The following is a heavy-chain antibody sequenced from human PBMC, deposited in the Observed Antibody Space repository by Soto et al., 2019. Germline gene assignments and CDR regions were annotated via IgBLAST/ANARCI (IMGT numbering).Heavy chain of an antibody. Sequence: EVQLVESGGGLVQPGGSLRLSCAASGFTVSSNYMSWVRQAPGKGLEWVSVIYSGGSTYYADSVKGRFTISRDNSKNTLYLQMNSLRAEYTAVYYCARDRIVGATSPESLQHWGQGTLVTVSS. D-gene: IGHD1-26*01. V-gene: IGHV3-66*01. CDR2: IYSGGST. CDR1: GFTVSSNY. J-gene: IGHJ1*01. CDR3: ARDRIVGATSPESLQH.